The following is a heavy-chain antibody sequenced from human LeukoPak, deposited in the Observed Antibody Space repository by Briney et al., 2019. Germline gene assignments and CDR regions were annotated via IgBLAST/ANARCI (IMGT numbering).Heavy chain of an antibody. J-gene: IGHJ4*02. D-gene: IGHD6-19*01. V-gene: IGHV3-33*01. CDR2: IWYDGSNK. CDR1: GFTFSSHG. Sequence: TGGSLRLSCAASGFTFSSHGMHWVRQAPGKGLEWVAVIWYDGSNKYYADSVKGRFTISRDNSKNTLYLQMNSLRAEDTAVYYCARWDYSSGWYWGIDYWGQGTLVTVSS. CDR3: ARWDYSSGWYWGIDY.